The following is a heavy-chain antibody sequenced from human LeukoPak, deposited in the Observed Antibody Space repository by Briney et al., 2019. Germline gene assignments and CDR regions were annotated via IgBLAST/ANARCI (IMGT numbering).Heavy chain of an antibody. V-gene: IGHV3-74*01. CDR3: AKDLRGSYDY. D-gene: IGHD1-26*01. CDR2: INRDGSST. CDR1: VFTLSNYW. Sequence: GGSLRLSCAASVFTLSNYWMHWVRQTPGKGLVWVSRINRDGSSTDYADSVKGRFTISRDNAKNTLYLQMNSLRDEDTAVYFCAKDLRGSYDYWGQGTLVTVSA. J-gene: IGHJ4*02.